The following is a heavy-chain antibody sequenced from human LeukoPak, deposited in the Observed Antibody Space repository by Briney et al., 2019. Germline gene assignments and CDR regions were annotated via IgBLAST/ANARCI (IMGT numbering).Heavy chain of an antibody. J-gene: IGHJ4*02. Sequence: ASVKVSCKASGYTFTGYYMHWVRQAPGQGLEWMGRINPNSGSTNYAQKFQGRDTMTRDTSISTAYMELSRLRSDDTAVYYCARENCSSTSCYGWFDYWGQGTLVTVSS. CDR1: GYTFTGYY. CDR3: ARENCSSTSCYGWFDY. V-gene: IGHV1-2*06. CDR2: INPNSGST. D-gene: IGHD2-2*01.